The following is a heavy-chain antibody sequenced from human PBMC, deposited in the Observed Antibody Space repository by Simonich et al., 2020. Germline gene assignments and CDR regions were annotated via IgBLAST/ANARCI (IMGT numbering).Heavy chain of an antibody. CDR2: INHTGGT. D-gene: IGHD6-13*01. Sequence: QVQLQQWGAGLLKPSETLSLTCAVYGGSFSGYYWSWIRQPPGKGLEWLGEINHTGGTKYNPSNKSRVTISVDTSKNQFALKLSSVTAADTAVYYCARGLRVAAAGTAFQHWGQGTLVTVSS. CDR3: ARGLRVAAAGTAFQH. V-gene: IGHV4-34*01. CDR1: GGSFSGYY. J-gene: IGHJ1*01.